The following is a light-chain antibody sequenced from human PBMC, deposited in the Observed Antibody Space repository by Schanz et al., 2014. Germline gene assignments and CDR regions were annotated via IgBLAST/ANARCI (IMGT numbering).Light chain of an antibody. V-gene: IGKV3-15*01. CDR3: QQYNNWPRT. CDR1: QSVSSN. Sequence: EIVMTQSPATLSVSPGERATLSCRASQSVSSNLAWYQQKPGQAPRLLIYGASTRAAGIPARFGGSGSGTEFTLTISSLQSEDCAVYYCQQYNNWPRTFGQGTKLEI. CDR2: GAS. J-gene: IGKJ2*01.